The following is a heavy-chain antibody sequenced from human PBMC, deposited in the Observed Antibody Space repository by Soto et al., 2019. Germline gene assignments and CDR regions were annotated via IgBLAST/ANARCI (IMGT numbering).Heavy chain of an antibody. D-gene: IGHD3-16*01. Sequence: QVQLVESGGGVVQPGKSLRLSCAASGFSFTAYAMLWVRQAPGKGLEWVSIISYDGRDKYYADSVKGRFSISRDDFKNLLYLQLNSLRPGDTAVYSCVAGLTWGDYWGQGTLVTVSS. V-gene: IGHV3-30*14. CDR2: ISYDGRDK. CDR1: GFSFTAYA. CDR3: VAGLTWGDY. J-gene: IGHJ4*02.